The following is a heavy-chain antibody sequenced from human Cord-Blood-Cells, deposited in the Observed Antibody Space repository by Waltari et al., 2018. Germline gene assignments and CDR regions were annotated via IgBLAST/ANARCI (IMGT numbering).Heavy chain of an antibody. V-gene: IGHV1-24*01. CDR1: GYPLTELP. D-gene: IGHD2-21*01. J-gene: IGHJ4*02. CDR3: ATGEAYCGGDCYDY. CDR2: FDPEDGET. Sequence: QVQLVQSGAEVKKPGASVKVSCKVSGYPLTELPMHWVRQAPGKGLEWMGGFDPEDGETIYAQKFQGRVTMTEDTSTDTAYMELSSLRSEDTAVYYCATGEAYCGGDCYDYWGQGTLVTVSS.